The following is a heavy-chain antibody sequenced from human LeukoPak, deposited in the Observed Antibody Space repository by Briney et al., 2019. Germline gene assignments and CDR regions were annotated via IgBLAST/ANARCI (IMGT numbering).Heavy chain of an antibody. V-gene: IGHV1-8*01. CDR3: ARVKRDSSGYYYPDY. Sequence: ASVKVSCKASGYTFTSYDINWARQATGHGLEWMGWMNPNSGNTGYAQKFQGRVTMTRNTSISTAYMDLSSVRSEDTAVYYCARVKRDSSGYYYPDYWGQGTLVTVSS. D-gene: IGHD3-22*01. CDR1: GYTFTSYD. CDR2: MNPNSGNT. J-gene: IGHJ4*02.